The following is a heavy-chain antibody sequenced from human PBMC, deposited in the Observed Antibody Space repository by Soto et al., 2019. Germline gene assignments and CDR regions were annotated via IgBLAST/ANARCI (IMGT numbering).Heavy chain of an antibody. J-gene: IGHJ6*02. CDR3: TRGSYCDTSSCFLPSYYFAMDV. Sequence: GSLRLSCAASGFMFRSYAMHWVRQAPGKGLEWVAGIWYDGSTKYYGDSVKGRYSISRDNSKNTLYLQANTLRAEDTAVYYCTRGSYCDTSSCFLPSYYFAMDVWGRGTTVTVSS. D-gene: IGHD2-2*01. CDR2: IWYDGSTK. CDR1: GFMFRSYA. V-gene: IGHV3-33*01.